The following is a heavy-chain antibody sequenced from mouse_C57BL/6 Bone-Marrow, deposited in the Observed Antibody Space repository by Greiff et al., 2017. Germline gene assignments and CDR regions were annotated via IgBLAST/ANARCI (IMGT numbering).Heavy chain of an antibody. Sequence: VQLQQSGPELVKPGASVKISCKASGYAFSSSWMNWVKQRPGKGLEWIGRLYPGDGDTNYNGKFKGKATLTADKSSSTAYMQRSSLTSEDSAVYCCAKGGYDAWFAYWGQGTLVTVSA. CDR1: GYAFSSSW. D-gene: IGHD2-2*01. CDR3: AKGGYDAWFAY. V-gene: IGHV1-82*01. CDR2: LYPGDGDT. J-gene: IGHJ3*01.